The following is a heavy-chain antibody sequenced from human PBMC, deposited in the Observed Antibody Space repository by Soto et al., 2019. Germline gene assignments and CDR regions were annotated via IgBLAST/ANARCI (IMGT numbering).Heavy chain of an antibody. CDR2: ISAYNGNT. D-gene: IGHD6-19*01. J-gene: IGHJ4*02. Sequence: GASVKVSCKASGYTFTSYGISWVRQAPGQGLEWMGWISAYNGNTNYAQKLQGRVTMTTDTSTSTAYMELRSLRSDDTAVYYCARADGWYSKLKSQFDYWGQGTLVTVSS. CDR3: ARADGWYSKLKSQFDY. CDR1: GYTFTSYG. V-gene: IGHV1-18*01.